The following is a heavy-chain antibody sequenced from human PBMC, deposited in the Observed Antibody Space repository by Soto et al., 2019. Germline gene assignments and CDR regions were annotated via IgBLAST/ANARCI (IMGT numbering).Heavy chain of an antibody. J-gene: IGHJ4*02. CDR1: GGSISSYY. CDR2: IYYSGST. Sequence: SETLSLTCTVSGGSISSYYWSWIRQPPGKGLEWIGYIYYSGSTNYNPSLKSRVTISVDTSKNQFSLKLSSVTAADTAVYYCARGHIVVVTAISYYFDYWGQGTLVTVSS. CDR3: ARGHIVVVTAISYYFDY. D-gene: IGHD2-21*02. V-gene: IGHV4-59*01.